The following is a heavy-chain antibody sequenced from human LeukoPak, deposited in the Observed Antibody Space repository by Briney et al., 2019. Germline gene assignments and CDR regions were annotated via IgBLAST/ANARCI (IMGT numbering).Heavy chain of an antibody. D-gene: IGHD3-22*01. CDR3: AKAPDYYDSSGYYRFGYFDY. Sequence: PSETLSLTCTVSGASISRYFWTWVRQVPGKGLEWVSAISGSGGSTYYADSVKGRFTISRDNSKNTLYLQMNSLRAEDTAVYYCAKAPDYYDSSGYYRFGYFDYWGQGTLVTVSS. CDR2: ISGSGGST. CDR1: GASISRYF. V-gene: IGHV3-23*01. J-gene: IGHJ4*02.